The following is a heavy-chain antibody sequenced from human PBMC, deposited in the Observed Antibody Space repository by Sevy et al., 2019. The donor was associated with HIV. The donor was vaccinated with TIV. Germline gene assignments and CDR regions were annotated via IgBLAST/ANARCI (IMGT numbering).Heavy chain of an antibody. J-gene: IGHJ4*02. V-gene: IGHV3-30-3*01. CDR3: AREGVHTSAWTPGNY. CDR2: ISYDGTAK. D-gene: IGHD6-19*01. CDR1: GFSFSTHA. Sequence: GGCLRLSCAASGFSFSTHAMHWVRQAPGKGLDWVALISYDGTAKYYADSVKGRFTVSRDDSKNTLYLQMNSLRPEDTAVYYCAREGVHTSAWTPGNYWGQGTQVTVSS.